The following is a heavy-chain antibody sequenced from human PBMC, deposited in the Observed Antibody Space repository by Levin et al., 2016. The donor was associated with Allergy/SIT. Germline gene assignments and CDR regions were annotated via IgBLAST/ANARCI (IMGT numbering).Heavy chain of an antibody. Sequence: ASVKVSCKASGYSFTSYDINWVRQATGQGLEWMGWMNINSGNTGHGQKFQGRVTMTRDTAISTAYMELSSLTSEDTAVYYCARGRWLGDRFDPWGQGTLVTVSS. D-gene: IGHD3-10*01. CDR1: GYSFTSYD. J-gene: IGHJ5*02. CDR2: MNINSGNT. V-gene: IGHV1-8*01. CDR3: ARGRWLGDRFDP.